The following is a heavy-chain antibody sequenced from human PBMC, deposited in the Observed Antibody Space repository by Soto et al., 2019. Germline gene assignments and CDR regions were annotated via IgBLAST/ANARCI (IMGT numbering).Heavy chain of an antibody. V-gene: IGHV2-5*02. CDR3: ALNYYVSSRYIPY. CDR1: GFSLSTSGVG. D-gene: IGHD3-22*01. CDR2: IYWDDYK. Sequence: QITLKESGPTLVKPTQTLTLTCTVSGFSLSTSGVGVGWIRQPPGKALEWLALIYWDDYKRYSPSLKSMLTNTKDTSKKQEVHNMTNIDTVDTATYYCALNYYVSSRYIPYWGQGTLVTVSS. J-gene: IGHJ4*02.